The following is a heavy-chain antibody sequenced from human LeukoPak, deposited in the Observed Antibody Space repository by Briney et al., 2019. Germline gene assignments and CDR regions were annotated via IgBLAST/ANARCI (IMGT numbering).Heavy chain of an antibody. Sequence: GGSLRLSCAASGFTFSTYWMHWVRQAPGKGLVWVSRIKGDGSVIDYADSVKGRFTISRDNDKNTLYLQMDSLRAEDTAVYSCVRGNSDYFHSDYWGQGTLVTVSS. D-gene: IGHD3-22*01. V-gene: IGHV3-74*01. CDR3: VRGNSDYFHSDY. CDR2: IKGDGSVI. J-gene: IGHJ4*02. CDR1: GFTFSTYW.